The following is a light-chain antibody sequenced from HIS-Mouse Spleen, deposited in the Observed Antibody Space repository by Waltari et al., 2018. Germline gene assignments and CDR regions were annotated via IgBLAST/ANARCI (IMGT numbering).Light chain of an antibody. J-gene: IGLJ2*01. Sequence: SYVLTQPPSVSVAPGKTARVTCGGNNIGSKSLHWYQQKPGQAPVLVVYDDRDRPSGIPERFSGSNSGNTATLTISRVEAGDEADYYCQVWDSSSDHVVFGGGTKLTVL. V-gene: IGLV3-21*03. CDR3: QVWDSSSDHVV. CDR2: DDR. CDR1: NIGSKS.